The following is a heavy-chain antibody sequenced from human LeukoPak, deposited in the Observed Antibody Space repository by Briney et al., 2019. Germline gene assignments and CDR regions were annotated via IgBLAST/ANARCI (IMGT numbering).Heavy chain of an antibody. Sequence: PGGSLRLSCAASGFTVSSNYMSWVRQAPGKGLEWASIIYSGGSTNYADSVKGRFTISRDNSKTTLYLHMNSLRAEDTAVYYCATSVGRYYFDFWGQGALVTVSS. CDR3: ATSVGRYYFDF. J-gene: IGHJ4*02. D-gene: IGHD2-15*01. V-gene: IGHV3-53*01. CDR2: IYSGGST. CDR1: GFTVSSNY.